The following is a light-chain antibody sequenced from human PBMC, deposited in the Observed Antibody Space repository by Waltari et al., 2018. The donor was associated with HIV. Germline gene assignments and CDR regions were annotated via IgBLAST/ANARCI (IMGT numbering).Light chain of an antibody. CDR3: QQYNNWPPTWT. V-gene: IGKV3-15*01. CDR2: GAS. CDR1: QSVSSN. Sequence: EIVMTQSPATLSVYPGERATLSCRASQSVSSNLAWYQQKPGQAPRLLIYGASTRATGIPARFSGSGSGTEFTLTISSLQSEDVAVYYCQQYNNWPPTWTFGQGTKVEIK. J-gene: IGKJ1*01.